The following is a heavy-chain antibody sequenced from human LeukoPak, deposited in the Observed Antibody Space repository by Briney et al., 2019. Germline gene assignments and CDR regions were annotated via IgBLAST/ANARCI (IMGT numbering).Heavy chain of an antibody. D-gene: IGHD4-17*01. CDR3: ARGGITDYGDYSSFDY. CDR2: IKQDGSEK. CDR1: GFTFSNHW. J-gene: IGHJ4*02. Sequence: GGSLRLSRTASGFTFSNHWMSWVRQAPGKGLEWVANIKQDGSEKYYVDSVKGRFTISRDNAKNSLYLQMNSLRAEDTAVYYCARGGITDYGDYSSFDYWGQGTLLTVSS. V-gene: IGHV3-7*01.